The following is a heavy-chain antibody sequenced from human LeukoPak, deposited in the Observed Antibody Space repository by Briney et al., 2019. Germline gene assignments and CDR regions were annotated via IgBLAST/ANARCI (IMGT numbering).Heavy chain of an antibody. J-gene: IGHJ4*02. V-gene: IGHV3-23*01. CDR3: ARDGVAAAGNFNFDF. Sequence: PGGSLRLSCAASGFTFSSYAMSWVRQAPGKGLEWVSAISGSGGSTYYADSVKGRFTISRDNSKNTVYLQMNSLRAEDTAVYYCARDGVAAAGNFNFDFWGQGTLVTVSS. CDR2: ISGSGGST. CDR1: GFTFSSYA. D-gene: IGHD6-13*01.